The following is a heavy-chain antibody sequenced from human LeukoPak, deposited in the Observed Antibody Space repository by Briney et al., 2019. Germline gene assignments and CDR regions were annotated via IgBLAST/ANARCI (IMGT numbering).Heavy chain of an antibody. CDR2: FNHNWGA. J-gene: IGHJ4*02. CDR3: ARGRRSSSWSKPLDY. Sequence: SETLSLTCAVYSGSFSGYYWTWFRQPPGKGLEWIGEFNHNWGAKYNPSLKSRVTISVDTSKNHLSLSLNSVTAADTAVYYCARGRRSSSWSKPLDYWGQGILVTVSS. CDR1: SGSFSGYY. V-gene: IGHV4-34*01. D-gene: IGHD6-13*01.